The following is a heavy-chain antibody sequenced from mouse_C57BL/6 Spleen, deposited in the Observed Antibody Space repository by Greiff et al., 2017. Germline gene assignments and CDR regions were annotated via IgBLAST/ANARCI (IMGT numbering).Heavy chain of an antibody. CDR1: GYTFTSYW. V-gene: IGHV1-64*01. CDR3: ARGLTGTYYYARDY. CDR2: IHPNSGST. D-gene: IGHD4-1*01. J-gene: IGHJ4*01. Sequence: VQLQQPGAELVKPGASVKLSCKASGYTFTSYWMHWVKQRPGQGLEWIGMIHPNSGSTNYNEKFKSKATLTVDKSSSTAYMQLSSLTSEDSAVYYCARGLTGTYYYARDYWGQGTSVTVSS.